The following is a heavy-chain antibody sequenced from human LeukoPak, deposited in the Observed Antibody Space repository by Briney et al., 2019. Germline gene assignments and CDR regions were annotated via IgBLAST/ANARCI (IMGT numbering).Heavy chain of an antibody. CDR1: GFTLSRYG. CDR3: VSHIVHGSAC. CDR2: ISYDGSNK. J-gene: IGHJ4*02. V-gene: IGHV3-30*03. D-gene: IGHD2-21*01. Sequence: GRSLRLSCAASGFTLSRYGMLWLRQAPGKGLEWVALISYDGSNKYYADSVKGRFTISRDNSKNTLYLQMNSLRAEDTAVYYCVSHIVHGSACWGRGTLVTVSS.